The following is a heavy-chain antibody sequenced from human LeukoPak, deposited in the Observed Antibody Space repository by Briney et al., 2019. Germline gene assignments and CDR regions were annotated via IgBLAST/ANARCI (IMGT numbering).Heavy chain of an antibody. CDR2: TYYRSKWYN. V-gene: IGHV6-1*01. J-gene: IGHJ4*02. CDR1: GDSVSSNSAA. D-gene: IGHD3-10*01. Sequence: SQTLSLTCAISGDSVSSNSAAWNWIRQSPSRGLEWLGRTYYRSKWYNDYAVSVKSRITINPDTSKNQFSLQLNSVTPEDTAVYYCARNSMVRGVSWESYFDYWGQGTLVTVSS. CDR3: ARNSMVRGVSWESYFDY.